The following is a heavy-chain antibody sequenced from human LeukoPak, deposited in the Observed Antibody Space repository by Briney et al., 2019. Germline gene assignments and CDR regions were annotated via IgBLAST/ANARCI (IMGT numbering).Heavy chain of an antibody. CDR2: ISYDGSNK. D-gene: IGHD3-10*01. CDR3: ARAAARVLWFGEFRKNEDYYYYMDV. V-gene: IGHV3-30*04. J-gene: IGHJ6*03. CDR1: GFTFSSYA. Sequence: GGSLRLSCAASGFTFSSYAMHWVRQAPGKGLEWVAVISYDGSNKYYADSVKGRFTISRDNSKNTLYLQMNSLRAEDTAVYYCARAAARVLWFGEFRKNEDYYYYMDVWGKGTTVTVSS.